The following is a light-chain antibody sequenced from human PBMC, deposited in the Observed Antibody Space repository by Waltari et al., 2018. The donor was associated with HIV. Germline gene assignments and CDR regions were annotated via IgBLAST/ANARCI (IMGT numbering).Light chain of an antibody. CDR2: EYF. CDR3: GTWDSSLGAGV. CDR1: TSNIGSNS. J-gene: IGLJ3*02. Sequence: SVLTQPPSVSAAPGQTIPISCSGSTSNIGSNSVAWYQQFPGRAPKFLISEYFRLHEGIPDRFSGSKSGTSGTLDITGLQTGDEADYYCGTWDSSLGAGVFGGGTKVTV. V-gene: IGLV1-51*02.